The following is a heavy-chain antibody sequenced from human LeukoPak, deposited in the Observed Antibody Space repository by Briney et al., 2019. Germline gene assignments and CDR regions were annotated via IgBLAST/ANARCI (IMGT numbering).Heavy chain of an antibody. D-gene: IGHD3-10*01. Sequence: SETLSLTCTVSGGSISSYYWSWIRQPAGKGLEWIGRIYISGSTDYNPSLRSQVTISVDTSKNQFSLKLTSVTAADTAVYYCARESYYYGSGSLPWAHYQYYHMDVWGKGTTVTISS. V-gene: IGHV4-4*07. CDR1: GGSISSYY. CDR3: ARESYYYGSGSLPWAHYQYYHMDV. CDR2: IYISGST. J-gene: IGHJ6*03.